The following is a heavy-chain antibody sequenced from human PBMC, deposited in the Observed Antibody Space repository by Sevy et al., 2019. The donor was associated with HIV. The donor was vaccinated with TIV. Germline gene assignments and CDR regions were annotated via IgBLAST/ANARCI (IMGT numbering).Heavy chain of an antibody. Sequence: GGSLRLSCAASGFTFSNAWMSWVRQSPGKGLEWVGRIRSKAGGGTTDYATIVKGKFTSSREDSRDILYLQLNSLVTEDTAVYYCTTDHRRDGIVVVPFEYWGQGTLVTVSS. CDR3: TTDHRRDGIVVVPFEY. J-gene: IGHJ4*02. D-gene: IGHD2-15*01. CDR2: IRSKAGGGTT. V-gene: IGHV3-15*01. CDR1: GFTFSNAW.